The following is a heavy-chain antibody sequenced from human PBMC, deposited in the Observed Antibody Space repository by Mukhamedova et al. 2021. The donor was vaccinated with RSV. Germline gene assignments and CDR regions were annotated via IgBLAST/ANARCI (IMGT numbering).Heavy chain of an antibody. CDR3: ARDRDHAFDY. CDR2: IGSRSTSI. Sequence: YSMNWVRQAPGKGLEWVSYIGSRSTSIKYADSVKVRFTISRDNAKNSLYLQMYSLRDEDTAIYYCARDRDHAFDYWGQGTLVT. J-gene: IGHJ4*02. V-gene: IGHV3-48*02. D-gene: IGHD1-14*01. CDR1: YS.